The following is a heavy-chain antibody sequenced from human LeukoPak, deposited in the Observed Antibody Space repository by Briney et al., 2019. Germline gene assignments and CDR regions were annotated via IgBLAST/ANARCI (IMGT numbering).Heavy chain of an antibody. CDR3: FGSGSYSK. D-gene: IGHD3-10*01. V-gene: IGHV3-7*01. CDR2: IKPDGSQT. Sequence: GGSLRLSCAASGFTFSNSWINWVRQALGKGLEWVANIKPDGSQTFYLDSVKGRFTVSRDNAKHSAYLQMNSLRAEDTAVYYCFGSGSYSKWDQGTLVAVSS. CDR1: GFTFSNSW. J-gene: IGHJ4*02.